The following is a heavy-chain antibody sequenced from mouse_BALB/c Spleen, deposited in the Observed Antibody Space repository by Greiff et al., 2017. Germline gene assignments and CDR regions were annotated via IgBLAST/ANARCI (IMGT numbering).Heavy chain of an antibody. J-gene: IGHJ1*01. CDR2: ISSGSSTI. Sequence: EVQGVESGGGLVQPGGSRKLSCAASGFTFSSFGMHWVRQAPEKGLEWVAYISSGSSTIYYADTVKGRFTISRDNPKNTLFLQMTSLRSEDTAMYYCARVDYDGYYWYFDVWGAGTTVTVSS. CDR3: ARVDYDGYYWYFDV. CDR1: GFTFSSFG. V-gene: IGHV5-17*02. D-gene: IGHD2-3*01.